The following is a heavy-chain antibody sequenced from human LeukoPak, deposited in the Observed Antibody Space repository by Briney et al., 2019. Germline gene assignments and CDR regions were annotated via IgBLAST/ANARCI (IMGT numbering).Heavy chain of an antibody. CDR1: GFTFSSHA. Sequence: PGGSLSLSCAASGFTFSSHAMSWARPAPGTGLKWVSTISGSGGSTYSADSGKGRFTISRDNSKNTLYLQMNSLRAEDTAVYYCAKDLFGGWVLDVWGQGTTVTVSS. V-gene: IGHV3-23*01. CDR3: AKDLFGGWVLDV. D-gene: IGHD6-19*01. CDR2: ISGSGGST. J-gene: IGHJ6*02.